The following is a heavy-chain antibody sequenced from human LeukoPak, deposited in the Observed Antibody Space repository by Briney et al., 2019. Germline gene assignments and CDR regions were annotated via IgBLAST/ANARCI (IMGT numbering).Heavy chain of an antibody. CDR2: ISGSSSYT. Sequence: GGSLRLSCAASGFSFSIYSMNWVRQALGKGLEWVSSISGSSSYTYYADSVKGRFTISRDNAKNSLYLQMNSLRAEDTAVYYCARGDRLGYCTNGVCYPTDYWGQGTLVTVSS. J-gene: IGHJ4*02. V-gene: IGHV3-21*01. D-gene: IGHD2-8*01. CDR3: ARGDRLGYCTNGVCYPTDY. CDR1: GFSFSIYS.